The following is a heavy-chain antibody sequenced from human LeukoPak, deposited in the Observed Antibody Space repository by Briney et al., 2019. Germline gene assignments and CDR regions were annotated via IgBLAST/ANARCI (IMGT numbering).Heavy chain of an antibody. J-gene: IGHJ4*02. D-gene: IGHD1-26*01. CDR2: VHLNGAT. CDR3: TGGSGAFSPFGF. Sequence: PSETLSLTPAVSVGSIIATNWWSWVGQPPGKGLEWIGEVHLNGATHYNPSLGSRVSMSIDKSKSHMSVKLTSVTAADTAIYYCTGGSGAFSPFGFWGQGTLVTVSS. CDR1: VGSIIATNW. V-gene: IGHV4-4*02.